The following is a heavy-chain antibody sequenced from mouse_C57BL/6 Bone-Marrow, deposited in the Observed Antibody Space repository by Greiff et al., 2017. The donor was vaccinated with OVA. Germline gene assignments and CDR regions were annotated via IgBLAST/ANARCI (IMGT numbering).Heavy chain of an antibody. D-gene: IGHD1-1*01. CDR2: ISDGGSYT. CDR1: GFTFSSYA. Sequence: EVKLVESGGGLVKPGGSLKLSCAASGFTFSSYAMYWVRQTPEKRLEWVATISDGGSYTYYADNVKGRFTISRDNAKNNLYLQMSHLKSEDTAMYYCAREGITTVRAWFAYWGQGTLVTVSA. CDR3: AREGITTVRAWFAY. V-gene: IGHV5-4*01. J-gene: IGHJ3*01.